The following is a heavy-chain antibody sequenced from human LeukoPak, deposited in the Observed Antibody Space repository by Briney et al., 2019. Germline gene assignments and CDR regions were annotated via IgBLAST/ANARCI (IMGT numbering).Heavy chain of an antibody. CDR2: IIPSFGTA. V-gene: IGHV1-69*05. CDR1: GAPVTSYA. D-gene: IGHD2-2*01. Sequence: SGRLSCTASGAPVTSYAISWGRQSPGQGLEWRGGIIPSFGTANYAQKFQGRVTITTDESTSTAYMELSSLRSEDTAVYYCARGVGRSTRSAWDVWGKGTTVTVSS. J-gene: IGHJ6*04. CDR3: ARGVGRSTRSAWDV.